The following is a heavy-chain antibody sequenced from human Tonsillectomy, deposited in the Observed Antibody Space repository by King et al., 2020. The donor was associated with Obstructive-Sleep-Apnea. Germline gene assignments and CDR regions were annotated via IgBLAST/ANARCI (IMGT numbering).Heavy chain of an antibody. V-gene: IGHV4-39*07. Sequence: VQLQESGPGLVKPSETLSLTCTVSGGSISSSSYYWSWIRQPPGKGLEWIGSIYYSGSTYYNPSLKSRVTISLDTSKNQFSLKLSSVTAADTAVYYCAREGRWLQFRGDDYWGQGTLVTVSS. CDR3: AREGRWLQFRGDDY. CDR2: IYYSGST. J-gene: IGHJ4*02. CDR1: GGSISSSSYY. D-gene: IGHD5-24*01.